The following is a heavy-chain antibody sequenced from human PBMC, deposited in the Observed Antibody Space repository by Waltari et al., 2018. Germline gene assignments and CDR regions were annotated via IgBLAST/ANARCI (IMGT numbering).Heavy chain of an antibody. D-gene: IGHD3-22*01. CDR1: GGSISSGSYY. J-gene: IGHJ4*02. CDR3: ARHDYDSSGYYY. Sequence: QVQLQESGPGLVKPSQTLSLTCTVPGGSISSGSYYWSWIRQPAGKGLEWIGRIYTSGSTNYNPSLKSRVTISVDTSKNQFSLKLSSVTAADTAVYYCARHDYDSSGYYYWGQGTLVTVSS. CDR2: IYTSGST. V-gene: IGHV4-61*02.